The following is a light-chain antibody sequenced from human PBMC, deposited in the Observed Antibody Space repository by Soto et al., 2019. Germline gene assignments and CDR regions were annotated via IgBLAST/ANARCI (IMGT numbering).Light chain of an antibody. V-gene: IGLV3-21*04. CDR1: NIGSRS. J-gene: IGLJ2*01. Sequence: SYELTQPPSVSVAPGRTATITCWGNNIGSRSVHWYQQMSGQAPLLVIYYXXXXXXXXXXXXXXXXSGNTATLTINRVEAGDEXXXYCQVWDSGSGHRVFGGGTKVTVL. CDR2: YXX. CDR3: QVWDSGSGHRV.